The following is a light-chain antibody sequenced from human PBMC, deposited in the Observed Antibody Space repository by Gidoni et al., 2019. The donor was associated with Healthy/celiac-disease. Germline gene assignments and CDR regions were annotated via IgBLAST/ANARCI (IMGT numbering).Light chain of an antibody. CDR1: QSVRSRY. V-gene: IGKV3-20*01. CDR3: QHYGSSLGT. J-gene: IGKJ1*01. CDR2: GAS. Sequence: EVVLTQSPGTLSLSPGERATLSCRASQSVRSRYLALYQQKFGQAPRLLIYGASSRATGIPDRFSGSGSGTDFTLTISTLEPEDLAVYYCQHYGSSLGTFGQGTKVEIK.